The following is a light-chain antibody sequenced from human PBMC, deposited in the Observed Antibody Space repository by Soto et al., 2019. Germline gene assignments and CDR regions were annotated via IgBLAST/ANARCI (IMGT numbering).Light chain of an antibody. V-gene: IGKV1-5*01. CDR3: QPYSSYWT. CDR2: DAS. Sequence: DIQMTQSPSTLSASVGDRVTITCRASQSISSWLAWYQQKPGKAPKFLIYDASNLESGVPSRFSGSGSGTEFTLTISSLQPDDFATYYCQPYSSYWTFGQGTKVEIK. J-gene: IGKJ1*01. CDR1: QSISSW.